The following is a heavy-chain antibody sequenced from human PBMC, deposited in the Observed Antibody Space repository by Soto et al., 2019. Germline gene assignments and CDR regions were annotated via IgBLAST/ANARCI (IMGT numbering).Heavy chain of an antibody. Sequence: QVQLQESGPGLVKPSGTLSLTCAVSGGSISSSNWWSWVRQPPGKGLEWIGEIYHSGSTNYNPSLKIRVTISVDKSKTQFSLKLSSVTAADTAVYYCARVVGGYSYGMDVWGQGTTVTVSS. CDR1: GGSISSSNW. CDR3: ARVVGGYSYGMDV. J-gene: IGHJ6*02. CDR2: IYHSGST. V-gene: IGHV4-4*02. D-gene: IGHD2-2*01.